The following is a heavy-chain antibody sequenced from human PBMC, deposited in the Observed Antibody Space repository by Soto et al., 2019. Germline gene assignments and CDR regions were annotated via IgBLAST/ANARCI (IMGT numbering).Heavy chain of an antibody. V-gene: IGHV1-69*12. J-gene: IGHJ4*02. CDR3: AKYTGYSSGWLHY. CDR1: GSTFSSYA. CDR2: IIPIFGTA. D-gene: IGHD6-19*01. Sequence: QVPLVQSGAEVKKPGSSVKISCKASGSTFSSYAISWVSQAPGQGLEWMGGIIPIFGTANYAQKFQGRVTITADESTSTAYMELSSLRSEDTAVYYCAKYTGYSSGWLHYWGQGTLVTVSS.